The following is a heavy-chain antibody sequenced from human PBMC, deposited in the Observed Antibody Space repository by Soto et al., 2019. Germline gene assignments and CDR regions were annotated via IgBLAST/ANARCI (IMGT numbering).Heavy chain of an antibody. J-gene: IGHJ5*02. CDR2: IYYSGST. V-gene: IGHV4-61*01. Sequence: PSETLSLTCTVSGGSVSSGSYYWSWIRQPPGKGLEWIGYIYYSGSTNYNPSLKSRVTISVDTSKNKFSMKLSSVTAADTAVYYCARVGPWVTYYYDSSPYTFENWFDTWGQGTMVTVSS. D-gene: IGHD3-22*01. CDR3: ARVGPWVTYYYDSSPYTFENWFDT. CDR1: GGSVSSGSYY.